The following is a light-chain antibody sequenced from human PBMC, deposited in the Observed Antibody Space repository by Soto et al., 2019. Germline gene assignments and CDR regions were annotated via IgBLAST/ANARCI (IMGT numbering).Light chain of an antibody. CDR3: QKYNSAPLT. V-gene: IGKV1-27*01. CDR1: QDINNY. CDR2: GAS. Sequence: DIPMTQSPSSLSESVGDRVTITCRASQDINNYLAWYQQKPGKVPKLLIYGASTLQSGVPSRFSGSGSGTDFTLTISSLQPEDVATYYCQKYNSAPLTFGGGTKVEIK. J-gene: IGKJ4*01.